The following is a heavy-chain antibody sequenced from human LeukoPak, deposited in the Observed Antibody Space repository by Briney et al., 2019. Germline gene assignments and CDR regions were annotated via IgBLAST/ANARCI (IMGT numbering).Heavy chain of an antibody. CDR2: IYYSGSA. CDR1: GGSISSSSYY. V-gene: IGHV4-39*07. J-gene: IGHJ5*02. D-gene: IGHD6-13*01. CDR3: ARALGIAAAGTDWFDP. Sequence: SETLSLTCTVPGGSISSSSYYWGWIRQPPGKGLEWIGSIYYSGSAYYNPSLKSRVTISVDTSKNQFSLKLSSVTAADTAVYYCARALGIAAAGTDWFDPWGQGTLVTISS.